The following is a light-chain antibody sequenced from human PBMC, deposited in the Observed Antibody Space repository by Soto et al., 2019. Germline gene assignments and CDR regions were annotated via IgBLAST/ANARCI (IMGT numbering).Light chain of an antibody. CDR2: VAS. V-gene: IGKV1D-16*01. CDR3: QQYNIYPLT. Sequence: DVQMTQSPSSLSASVGARVTITCRASQDINSWLAWYQQKPGKAPKSLIYVASSLQTGVPLRFSGSGSGTVFTLTISSLQPEDSATYYCQQYNIYPLTFGGGTKVEIK. CDR1: QDINSW. J-gene: IGKJ4*01.